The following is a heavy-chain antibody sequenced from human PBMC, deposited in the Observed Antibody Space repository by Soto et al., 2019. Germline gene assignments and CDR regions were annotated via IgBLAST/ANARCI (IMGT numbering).Heavy chain of an antibody. J-gene: IGHJ4*02. D-gene: IGHD1-1*01. CDR1: GFTIRSYA. Sequence: GGSLRLSCAVSGFTIRSYAMSWVRQAPGKGLEWVSAISDRGDTTHYADSVKGRFSISRDTAKNTLELQMNTLRVEDTAVYYCAKDKAGTTSFDYWARGTLVTVSS. CDR3: AKDKAGTTSFDY. V-gene: IGHV3-23*01. CDR2: ISDRGDTT.